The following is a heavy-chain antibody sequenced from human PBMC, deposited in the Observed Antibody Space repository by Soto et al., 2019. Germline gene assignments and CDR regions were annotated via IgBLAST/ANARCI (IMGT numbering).Heavy chain of an antibody. CDR1: GFSLSTSGMC. D-gene: IGHD6-13*01. V-gene: IGHV2-70*01. Sequence: SRHALLHPTQTLTLTCTFSGFSLSTSGMCVSWIRQPPGKALEWLALIDWDDDKYYSTSLKTRLTISKDTSKNQVVLTMTNMDPVDTATYYCARSIAAAGRNYYYYGMDVWGQGTTVTVSS. CDR3: ARSIAAAGRNYYYYGMDV. CDR2: IDWDDDK. J-gene: IGHJ6*02.